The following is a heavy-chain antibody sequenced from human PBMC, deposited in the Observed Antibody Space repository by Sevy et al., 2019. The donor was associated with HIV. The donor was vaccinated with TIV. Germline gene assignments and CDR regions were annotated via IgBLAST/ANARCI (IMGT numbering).Heavy chain of an antibody. CDR1: GGSISRNSHY. Sequence: SETLSLTCTVSGGSISRNSHYWGWIRQPPGKGLEWIGSIYYSGSTYYNPSLKSRVTISGDTSKNQFSLQLSSVTAAETAVYYCATHALSITIFGVVTRNWFDPWGQGTLVTVSS. D-gene: IGHD3-3*01. CDR2: IYYSGST. CDR3: ATHALSITIFGVVTRNWFDP. J-gene: IGHJ5*02. V-gene: IGHV4-39*01.